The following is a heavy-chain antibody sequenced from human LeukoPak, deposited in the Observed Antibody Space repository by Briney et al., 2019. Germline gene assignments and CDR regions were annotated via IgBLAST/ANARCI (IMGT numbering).Heavy chain of an antibody. CDR2: INPNSGGT. V-gene: IGHV1-2*02. D-gene: IGHD2-2*01. CDR1: GYTFTGYY. J-gene: IGHJ4*02. Sequence: ASVKVSCKASGYTFTGYYMHWVRQAPGQGLEWMGWINPNSGGTNYAKKFQGRVTMTRDTSISTAYMELSRLRSDDTAVYYCARGRGRGYQLLFGYWGQGTLVTVSS. CDR3: ARGRGRGYQLLFGY.